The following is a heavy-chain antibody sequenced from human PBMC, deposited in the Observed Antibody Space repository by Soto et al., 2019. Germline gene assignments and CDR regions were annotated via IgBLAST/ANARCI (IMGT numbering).Heavy chain of an antibody. CDR2: INGGNGNT. D-gene: IGHD6-13*01. Sequence: QVQLVQSGAEEKKPGASVKVSCKASGYTFTTYAMHWVRQAPGQRLEWMGWINGGNGNTKYSQKFQGRVTITRDTSASTAYMELSSLRSEDTAVYYCARGTIAAADWFDPWGQGTLVTVSS. J-gene: IGHJ5*02. CDR1: GYTFTTYA. CDR3: ARGTIAAADWFDP. V-gene: IGHV1-3*05.